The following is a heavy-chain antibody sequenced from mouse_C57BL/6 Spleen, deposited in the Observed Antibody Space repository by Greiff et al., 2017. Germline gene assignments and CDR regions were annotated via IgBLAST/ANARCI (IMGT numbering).Heavy chain of an antibody. CDR2: ISGGGGNT. J-gene: IGHJ4*01. D-gene: IGHD1-1*01. Sequence: EVKLMESGGGLVKPGGSLKLSCAASGFTFSSYTMSWVRQTPEKRLEWVATISGGGGNTYYPDSVKGRFTISRDNAKNTLYLQMSSLRSEDTALYYCARSSSWAMDYWGQGTSVTVSS. CDR3: ARSSSWAMDY. V-gene: IGHV5-9*01. CDR1: GFTFSSYT.